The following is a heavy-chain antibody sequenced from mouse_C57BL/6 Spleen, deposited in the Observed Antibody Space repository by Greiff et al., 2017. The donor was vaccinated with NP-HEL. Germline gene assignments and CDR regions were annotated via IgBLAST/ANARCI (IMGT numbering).Heavy chain of an antibody. D-gene: IGHD2-4*01. CDR1: GFTFTDYY. Sequence: DVKLVESGGGLVQPGGSLSLSCAASGFTFTDYYMSWVRQPPGKALEWLGFIRNKANGYTTEYSASVKGRFTISRDNSQSILYLQMNALRAEDSATYYCARYNDYDDYFDYWGQGTTLTVSS. V-gene: IGHV7-3*01. J-gene: IGHJ2*01. CDR3: ARYNDYDDYFDY. CDR2: IRNKANGYTT.